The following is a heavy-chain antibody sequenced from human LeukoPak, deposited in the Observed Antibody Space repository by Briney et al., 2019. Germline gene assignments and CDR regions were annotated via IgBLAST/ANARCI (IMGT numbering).Heavy chain of an antibody. CDR2: ISSSGGST. Sequence: PGGSLRLSCAASGFAFSSYAMSWVRQAPGKGLEWVSGISSSGGSTDYADSVKGRFTISRDNPKNTLYLQMNSLTVEDTAVYYCAKLKGRAAMPAGSGYWGQGTLLTVSS. V-gene: IGHV3-23*01. CDR1: GFAFSSYA. CDR3: AKLKGRAAMPAGSGY. J-gene: IGHJ4*02. D-gene: IGHD6-13*01.